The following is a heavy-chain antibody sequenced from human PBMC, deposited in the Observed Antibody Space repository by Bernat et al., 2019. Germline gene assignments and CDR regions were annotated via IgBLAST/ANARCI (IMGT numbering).Heavy chain of an antibody. D-gene: IGHD6-19*01. CDR3: AKGLGSYTSGWYPPPSFDY. Sequence: EVQLVESGGGLVQPGGSLRLSCAASGFTVSSNYMSWVRQAPGKGLEWVSVIYSGGSTYYADSVKGRFTISRDNSKNTLYLQMNSLRAEDTAVYYCAKGLGSYTSGWYPPPSFDYWGQGTLVTVSS. J-gene: IGHJ4*02. CDR1: GFTVSSNY. CDR2: IYSGGST. V-gene: IGHV3-66*01.